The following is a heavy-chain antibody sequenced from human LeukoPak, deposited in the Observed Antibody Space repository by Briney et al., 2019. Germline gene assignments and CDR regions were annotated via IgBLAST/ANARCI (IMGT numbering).Heavy chain of an antibody. Sequence: SVKVSCKASGGTFNSYSIIWVRQAPGQGLEWMGGIIPILGTANYAQKFQGRVTMTRDTSISTAYMELSRLRSDDTAVYYCASNGKDYYDSSGYSDYWGQGTLVTVSS. CDR2: IIPILGTA. J-gene: IGHJ4*02. V-gene: IGHV1-69*16. CDR3: ASNGKDYYDSSGYSDY. D-gene: IGHD3-22*01. CDR1: GGTFNSYS.